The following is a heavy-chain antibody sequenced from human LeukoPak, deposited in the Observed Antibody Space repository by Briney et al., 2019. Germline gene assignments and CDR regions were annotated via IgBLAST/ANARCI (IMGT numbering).Heavy chain of an antibody. J-gene: IGHJ5*02. Sequence: GGSLRLSCTASGFIFDDYAMHWVRQAPGKGLEWVSGISWRSGSIEYADSVEGRFTISRDNAKNSLYLQMDNLRAEDTAFYYCARGVGGFFSTYNWFDPWGQGTLVTVSS. CDR3: ARGVGGFFSTYNWFDP. CDR2: ISWRSGSI. V-gene: IGHV3-9*01. D-gene: IGHD2-15*01. CDR1: GFIFDDYA.